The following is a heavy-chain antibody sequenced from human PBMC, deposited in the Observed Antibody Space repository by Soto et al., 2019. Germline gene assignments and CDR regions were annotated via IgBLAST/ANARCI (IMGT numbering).Heavy chain of an antibody. V-gene: IGHV3-48*02. CDR2: TSPRGETL. J-gene: IGHJ4*01. CDR3: ANGFYTNVGHPYLFAF. Sequence: PGRSLKLSSVASGFSLANYPMNWVRQTPGKGLEWISYTSPRGETLYYAESVEGRFTISRDNGRNSLFLQMNSLRDEDTALYFCANGFYTNVGHPYLFAFCGQGSPGTGSS. CDR1: GFSLANYP. D-gene: IGHD3-22*01.